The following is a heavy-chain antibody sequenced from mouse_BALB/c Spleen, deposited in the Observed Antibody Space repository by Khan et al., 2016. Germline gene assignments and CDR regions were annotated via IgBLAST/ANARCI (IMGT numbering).Heavy chain of an antibody. CDR2: ISCSGST. Sequence: EVQLQESGPGLVKPSQSLSLTCTVTGYSITSDYAWNWIRQFPGNKLEWMGYISCSGSTNYNPSLKSRISITRDKSKNQFFLQLNSVTTEDTATYSCTEYNYDRGYFDYWGQGTPLTVSS. J-gene: IGHJ2*01. V-gene: IGHV3-2*02. D-gene: IGHD2-12*01. CDR3: TEYNYDRGYFDY. CDR1: GYSITSDYA.